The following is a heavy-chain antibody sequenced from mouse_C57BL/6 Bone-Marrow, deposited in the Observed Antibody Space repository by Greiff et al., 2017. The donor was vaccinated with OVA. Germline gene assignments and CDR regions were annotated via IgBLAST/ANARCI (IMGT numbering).Heavy chain of an antibody. CDR1: GYTFTSYW. V-gene: IGHV1-55*01. CDR2: IYPGSGST. J-gene: IGHJ2*01. Sequence: QVQLQQPGAELVKPGASVKMSCKASGYTFTSYWITWVKQRPGKGLEWIGDIYPGSGSTNYNEKFKSKATLPVDNSSSTAYMPLSSLTSEDAAVDYCARGRRRDYVDYWGQGTTLTVSS. CDR3: ARGRRRDYVDY.